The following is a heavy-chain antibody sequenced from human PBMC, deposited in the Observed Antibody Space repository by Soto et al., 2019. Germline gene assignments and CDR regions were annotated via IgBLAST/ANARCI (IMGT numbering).Heavy chain of an antibody. D-gene: IGHD2-15*01. CDR2: IYHSGTT. Sequence: SETLSLTCDVSGDSISSGYYLAWIRQPPGKGLEWIASIYHSGTTYYNPSLKSRVTISVDTSKNQFSLKLTSVTAADSAVYYCARTDNVGFCPYLGQGTLVTVPQ. J-gene: IGHJ4*02. V-gene: IGHV4-38-2*01. CDR1: GDSISSGYY. CDR3: ARTDNVGFCPY.